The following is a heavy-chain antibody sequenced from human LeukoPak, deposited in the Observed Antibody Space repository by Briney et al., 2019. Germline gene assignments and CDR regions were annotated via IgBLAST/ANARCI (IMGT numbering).Heavy chain of an antibody. V-gene: IGHV3-30*02. CDR3: AKDVPVAYFDY. D-gene: IGHD2-2*01. J-gene: IGHJ4*02. Sequence: GGSLRLSCAASGFTFSSYGMHWVRQAPGKGLEWVAFIRSDGSVKYYADSVKGRFTISRDNSKNTLYLQVNSLRVEDTAVYFCAKDVPVAYFDYWGQGTLVTVSS. CDR1: GFTFSSYG. CDR2: IRSDGSVK.